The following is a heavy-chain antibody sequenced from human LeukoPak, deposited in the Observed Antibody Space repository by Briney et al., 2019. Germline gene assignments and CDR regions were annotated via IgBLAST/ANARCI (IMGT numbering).Heavy chain of an antibody. Sequence: ASVKVSCKASGYTFTGYYMHWVRQAPGQGLEWMGWINPNSGGTNYAQKFQGRVTMTRNTSISTAYMELSSLRSEDTAVYYCARDLWFGELFNNWFDPWGQGTLVTVSS. CDR1: GYTFTGYY. J-gene: IGHJ5*02. V-gene: IGHV1-2*02. CDR2: INPNSGGT. CDR3: ARDLWFGELFNNWFDP. D-gene: IGHD3-10*01.